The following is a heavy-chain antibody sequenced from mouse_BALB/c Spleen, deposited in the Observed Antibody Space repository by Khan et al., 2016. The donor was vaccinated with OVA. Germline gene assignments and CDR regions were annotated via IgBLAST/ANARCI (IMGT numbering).Heavy chain of an antibody. J-gene: IGHJ3*01. V-gene: IGHV1S137*01. CDR2: ISTYYGDA. Sequence: QVQLQPPGAELVRPGVSVKISCKGSGYTFTDYAMHWVKQSHAKSLEWIGVISTYYGDAAYNQKFKGKATMTVDKPSSTAYMELARLTSEDSAIYYCARGSGNSRFAYWGQGTLVTVSA. CDR3: ARGSGNSRFAY. CDR1: GYTFTDYA. D-gene: IGHD1-3*01.